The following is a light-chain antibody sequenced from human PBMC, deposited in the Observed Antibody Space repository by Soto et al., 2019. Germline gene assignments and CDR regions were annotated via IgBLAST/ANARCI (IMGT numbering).Light chain of an antibody. Sequence: EIVLTQSPVTLSLSPGERATLSCRASQSVSSSYLAWYQQKPGQAPRLLIYGASSRATGIPDRFSGSGSGTDFTLTISRLEPEDFVVYYCQQRSNWPLTFGGGTKVDIK. CDR1: QSVSSSY. V-gene: IGKV3D-20*02. CDR3: QQRSNWPLT. CDR2: GAS. J-gene: IGKJ4*01.